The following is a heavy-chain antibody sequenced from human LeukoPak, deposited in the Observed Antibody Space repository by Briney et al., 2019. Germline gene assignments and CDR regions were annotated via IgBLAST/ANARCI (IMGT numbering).Heavy chain of an antibody. CDR3: GKEVERHFDLKY. Sequence: GGSLRLSRAASGFTSGIYAVSWVRQAPGKGLEWVSAFSGGGDSYYADSVKGRFTISRDNSKKILNLQMNSLRAEDTAVYYCGKEVERHFDLKYWGQGTLVTVSS. J-gene: IGHJ4*02. CDR1: GFTSGIYA. V-gene: IGHV3-23*01. CDR2: FSGGGDS.